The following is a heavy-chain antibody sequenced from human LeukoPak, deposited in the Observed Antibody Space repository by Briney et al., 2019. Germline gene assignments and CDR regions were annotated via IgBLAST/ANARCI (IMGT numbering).Heavy chain of an antibody. CDR2: INAGNGNT. Sequence: ASVKVSCKASGYTFTSYAMHWVRQAPGQRLEWMGWINAGNGNTKYSQKFQGRVTITRDTSASTAYMELSSLRSEDTAVYYCARNRIAADGFDPWGQGTLVTVSS. CDR1: GYTFTSYA. D-gene: IGHD6-13*01. J-gene: IGHJ5*02. V-gene: IGHV1-3*01. CDR3: ARNRIAADGFDP.